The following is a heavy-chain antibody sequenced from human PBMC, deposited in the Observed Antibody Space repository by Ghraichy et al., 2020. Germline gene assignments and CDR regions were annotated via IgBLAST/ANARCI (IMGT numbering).Heavy chain of an antibody. V-gene: IGHV3-23*01. D-gene: IGHD2-2*01. CDR3: AKDHLDARYCSSTSCLFDFDN. CDR1: GFTFRDYS. Sequence: GGSLRLSCAASGFTFRDYSMSRVRQALGKGLEWVSTISGSADSTYYADSVKGRFTISRDNSKNTLYLQMNRLRAEDTAVYYCAKDHLDARYCSSTSCLFDFDNWGQGTLVTVSS. CDR2: ISGSADST. J-gene: IGHJ4*02.